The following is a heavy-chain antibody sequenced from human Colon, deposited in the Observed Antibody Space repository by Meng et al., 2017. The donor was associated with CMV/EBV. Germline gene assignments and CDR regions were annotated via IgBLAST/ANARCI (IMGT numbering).Heavy chain of an antibody. Sequence: SETLSLTCAVYGGSFSGSYWSWIRQPPGKGLEWIGEINPSGSTNYNPSLKSRVTISVDTSKNQFSLKLSSVTAADTAVYYCTRRPPLYCSSTSCYLDWFDPWGQGTLVTVSS. D-gene: IGHD2-2*01. V-gene: IGHV4-34*01. CDR2: INPSGST. CDR1: GGSFSGSY. J-gene: IGHJ5*02. CDR3: TRRPPLYCSSTSCYLDWFDP.